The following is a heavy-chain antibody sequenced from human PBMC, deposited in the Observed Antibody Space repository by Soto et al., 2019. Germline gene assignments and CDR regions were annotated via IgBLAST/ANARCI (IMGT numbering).Heavy chain of an antibody. Sequence: PGGSLRLSCAASGFTFSGSAMNCVRQTSGKGLEWVGRIRSNANSYATAYAASVKGRFTISRDDSKNTAYLQMNSLKTEDTAVYYDYCDGLDVRAQGTTVNGSS. CDR2: IRSNANSYAT. V-gene: IGHV3-73*01. CDR1: GFTFSGSA. J-gene: IGHJ6*02. CDR3: YCDGLDV.